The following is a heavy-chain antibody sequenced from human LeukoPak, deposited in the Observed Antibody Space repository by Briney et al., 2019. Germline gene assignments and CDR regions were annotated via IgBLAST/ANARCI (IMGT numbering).Heavy chain of an antibody. CDR1: GYTFTGYY. CDR2: INPNNGGT. J-gene: IGHJ4*02. CDR3: ARGEIDSGYYLDH. D-gene: IGHD5-12*01. Sequence: ASVKVSCKASGYTFTGYYMYWVRQAPGQGLEWMGWINPNNGGTNHAQKFQGRVTMTRDTSISTAYMELSRLRSDDTAVYYCARGEIDSGYYLDHWGQGTLVTVSS. V-gene: IGHV1-2*02.